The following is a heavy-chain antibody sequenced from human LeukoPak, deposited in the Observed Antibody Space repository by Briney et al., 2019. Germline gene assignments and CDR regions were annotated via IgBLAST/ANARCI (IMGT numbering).Heavy chain of an antibody. J-gene: IGHJ4*02. Sequence: GGSLRLSCAASGFTFSYYGMHWVRQAPSKGPEWVAFIRNDGSNKYYADSVKGRFTISRDNSKNTLYLQMNSLRAEDTAVYYCASLLVGAPVDYWGQGTLVTVSS. CDR2: IRNDGSNK. CDR3: ASLLVGAPVDY. CDR1: GFTFSYYG. D-gene: IGHD3-10*01. V-gene: IGHV3-30*02.